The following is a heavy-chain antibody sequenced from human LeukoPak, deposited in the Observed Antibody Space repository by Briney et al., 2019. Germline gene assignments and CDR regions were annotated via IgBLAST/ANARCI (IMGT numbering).Heavy chain of an antibody. Sequence: PGGSLRLSCAASGFTFSSYEMSWVRQAPGKGLEWVANIKQDGSEKYYVDSVKGRFTISRDNAKNSLYLQMNSLRAEDTAVYYCARERENYDFWSGYAYYYYMDVWGKGTTVTVSS. J-gene: IGHJ6*03. V-gene: IGHV3-7*01. CDR2: IKQDGSEK. D-gene: IGHD3-3*01. CDR3: ARERENYDFWSGYAYYYYMDV. CDR1: GFTFSSYE.